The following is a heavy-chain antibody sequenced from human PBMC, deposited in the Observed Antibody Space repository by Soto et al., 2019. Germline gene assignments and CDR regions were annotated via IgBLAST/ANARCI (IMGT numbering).Heavy chain of an antibody. CDR3: AKDLSWGQCDY. CDR2: IKTDGTVT. Sequence: GGSLRLSCAASGFTFSSYCMHWVRQDAGKGLLWVSSIKTDGTVTQYADSVKGRFTVSRDNAKNTLYLQMNSLRAEDTAVYYCAKDLSWGQCDYWGQGALVTVSS. J-gene: IGHJ4*02. CDR1: GFTFSSYC. D-gene: IGHD3-16*01. V-gene: IGHV3-74*03.